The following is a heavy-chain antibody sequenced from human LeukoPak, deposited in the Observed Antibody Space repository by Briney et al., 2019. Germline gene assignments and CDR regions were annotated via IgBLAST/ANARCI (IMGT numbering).Heavy chain of an antibody. CDR3: ASMVRGVIIHYYGMDA. J-gene: IGHJ6*02. V-gene: IGHV4-39*07. CDR1: GGSISSSSYY. Sequence: SETLSLTCTVSGGSISSSSYYWGWIRQPPGKGLEWIGSIYYSGSTYYNPSLKSRVTISVDTSKNQFSLKLSSVTAADTAVYYCASMVRGVIIHYYGMDAWGQGTTVTVSS. CDR2: IYYSGST. D-gene: IGHD3-10*01.